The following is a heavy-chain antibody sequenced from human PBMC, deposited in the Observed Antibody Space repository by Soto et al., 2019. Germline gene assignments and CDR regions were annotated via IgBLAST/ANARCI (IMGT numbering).Heavy chain of an antibody. CDR2: IWYDGSNK. CDR1: GFTFSSYG. CDR3: ASGSGSLYRTEFDY. V-gene: IGHV3-33*01. D-gene: IGHD3-10*01. Sequence: GGSLRLSCAASGFTFSSYGMHWVRQAPGKGLEWVAVIWYDGSNKYYADSVKGRFTISRDNSKNTLYLQMNSLRAEDTAVYYCASGSGSLYRTEFDYWGQGTLVTVSS. J-gene: IGHJ4*02.